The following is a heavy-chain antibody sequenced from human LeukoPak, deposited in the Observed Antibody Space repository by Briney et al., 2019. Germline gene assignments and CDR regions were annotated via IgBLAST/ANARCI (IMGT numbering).Heavy chain of an antibody. J-gene: IGHJ4*02. CDR2: ISSSSSYI. CDR1: GFTFSSYS. V-gene: IGHV3-21*01. CDR3: AREKQYYYESGGYPNCYDY. Sequence: GGSLRLSCAASGFTFSSYSMNWVRQAPGKGLEWVSSISSSSSYIYYADSVKGRFTISRDNAKNSLYLQMNSLRAEDTAVYYCAREKQYYYESGGYPNCYDYWGQGTLVTVSS. D-gene: IGHD3-22*01.